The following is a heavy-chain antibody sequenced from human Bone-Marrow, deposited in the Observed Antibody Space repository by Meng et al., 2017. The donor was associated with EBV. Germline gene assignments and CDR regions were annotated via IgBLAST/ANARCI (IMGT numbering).Heavy chain of an antibody. CDR1: GHTLRCDG. CDR2: LIHMVGAP. D-gene: IGHD4-17*01. V-gene: IGHV1-69*01. J-gene: IGHJ4*02. CDR3: ASESVRGFTPDY. Sequence: QVESSPSGVEVEKPGASGEGSCVTSGHTLRCDGGRWVRQAPGQGLEWMGGLIHMVGAPHYVQKFQGRVTIIAVESTSTHSMELNSLRSEDTAMSYCASESVRGFTPDYWGQGTLVTASS.